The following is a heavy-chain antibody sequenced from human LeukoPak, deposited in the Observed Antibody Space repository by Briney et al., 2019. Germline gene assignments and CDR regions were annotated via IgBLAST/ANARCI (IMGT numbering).Heavy chain of an antibody. Sequence: ASVKVSCKASGYTFTGYYMHWVRQAPGQGLEWMGWINPNSGGTNYAQKFQGRVTMTRDTSISTAYMELSSLRSEDTAVYYCATFYDILTGYYRDWGQGTLVTVSS. CDR2: INPNSGGT. CDR3: ATFYDILTGYYRD. CDR1: GYTFTGYY. V-gene: IGHV1-2*02. D-gene: IGHD3-9*01. J-gene: IGHJ4*02.